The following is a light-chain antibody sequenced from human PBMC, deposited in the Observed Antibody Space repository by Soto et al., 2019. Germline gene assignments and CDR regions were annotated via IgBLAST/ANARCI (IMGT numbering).Light chain of an antibody. CDR1: SSDVGAYNY. V-gene: IGLV2-14*01. Sequence: QSALTQPASVSGSPGQSITLSCTGTSSDVGAYNYVSWYQQHPGKAPKLMIYEVTNRPSGVSTRFSGSKSGNTASLTISGLQAEDEADYYCLSKTSSISYVFGTGTKLTVL. J-gene: IGLJ1*01. CDR3: LSKTSSISYV. CDR2: EVT.